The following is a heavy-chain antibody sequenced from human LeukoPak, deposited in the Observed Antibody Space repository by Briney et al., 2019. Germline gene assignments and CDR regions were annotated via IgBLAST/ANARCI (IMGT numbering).Heavy chain of an antibody. CDR2: ISPNSGGT. CDR3: ARSFRMTATDY. V-gene: IGHV1-2*02. Sequence: ASVKVSCKASGYTFIGYYMHWVRQAPGQGLEWMGWISPNSGGTNYAQNFQARVTMTRNTSISTAYMELSSLRSEDTAVYYCARSFRMTATDYWGQGTLVTVSS. D-gene: IGHD2-21*02. J-gene: IGHJ4*02. CDR1: GYTFIGYY.